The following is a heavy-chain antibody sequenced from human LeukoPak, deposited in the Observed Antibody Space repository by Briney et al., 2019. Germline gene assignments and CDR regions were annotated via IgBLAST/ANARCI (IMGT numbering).Heavy chain of an antibody. CDR3: ARDWGYSSGWSDGLDI. CDR2: IYHSGST. D-gene: IGHD6-19*01. J-gene: IGHJ3*02. Sequence: SETLSLTCTVSGGSISSGGYYWSWIRQPPGKGLEWIGYIYHSGSTYYNPSLKSRVTISVDRSKNQFSLKLSSVTAADTAVYYCARDWGYSSGWSDGLDIWGQGTMVTVSS. V-gene: IGHV4-30-2*01. CDR1: GGSISSGGYY.